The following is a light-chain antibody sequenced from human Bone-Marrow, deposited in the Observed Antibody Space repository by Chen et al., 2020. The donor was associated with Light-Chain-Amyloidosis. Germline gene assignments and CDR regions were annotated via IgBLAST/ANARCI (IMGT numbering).Light chain of an antibody. CDR3: QQYGTSPLT. J-gene: IGKJ4*01. CDR2: GSS. CDR1: QTISRNY. V-gene: IGKV3-20*01. Sequence: EIVLTQSPGTLSLSPGEGANLSCRASQTISRNYLTWYQQKFGQAPRLLIYGSSSRATGIPDRFTGSGSGTDFTLTINRLKPEDFAMYYCQQYGTSPLTFGGGTKVEIK.